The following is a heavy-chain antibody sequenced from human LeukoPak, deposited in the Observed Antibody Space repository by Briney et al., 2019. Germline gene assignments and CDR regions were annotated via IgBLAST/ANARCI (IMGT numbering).Heavy chain of an antibody. CDR3: AREGGSGSYSTFFDY. CDR2: IWYDGSNQ. D-gene: IGHD3-10*01. J-gene: IGHJ4*02. CDR1: GFTFSNYV. V-gene: IGHV3-33*01. Sequence: GGSPRLSCAASGFTFSNYVIHWVRQAPGKGLEWVTLIWYDGSNQHYADSVKGRFTISRDNSKNTLYLQMNSLRAEDAAVYYCAREGGSGSYSTFFDYWGQGTLVTVSS.